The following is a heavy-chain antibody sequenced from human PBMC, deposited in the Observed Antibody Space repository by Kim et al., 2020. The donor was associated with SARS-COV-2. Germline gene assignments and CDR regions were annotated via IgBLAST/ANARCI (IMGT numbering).Heavy chain of an antibody. V-gene: IGHV4-59*01. Sequence: SETLSLTCAVSGGSISSYYWSWIRQPPGKGLEWIGYIYYIGSTNYNPSLTSRVTISVNTSKNQFSLNLSHVTAATTAVYSFATKPVADYSYGMDFGGQGT. CDR3: ATKPVADYSYGMDF. CDR1: GGSISSYY. CDR2: IYYIGST. J-gene: IGHJ6*02.